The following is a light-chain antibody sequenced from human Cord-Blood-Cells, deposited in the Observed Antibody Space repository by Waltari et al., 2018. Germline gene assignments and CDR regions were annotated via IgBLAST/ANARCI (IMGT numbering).Light chain of an antibody. J-gene: IGKJ2*01. CDR3: QQSYSTPYT. V-gene: IGKV1-39*01. Sequence: DIQVIQSPSLLPAAVGGGVALTCRASQRNTSYLNLYQQQPGKAPKLLIYAASSLQSGVPSRFSGSGSGTDFTLSNSSLQPEDFATYYCQQSYSTPYTFGQRTKLEIK. CDR2: AAS. CDR1: QRNTSY.